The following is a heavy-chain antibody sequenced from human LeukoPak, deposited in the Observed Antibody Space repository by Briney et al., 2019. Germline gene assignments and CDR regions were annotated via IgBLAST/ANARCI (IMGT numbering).Heavy chain of an antibody. J-gene: IGHJ6*02. Sequence: GGSLRLSCAASGFALSSHWMTWVRQVPGRGPEWVANVNRDGSETYYLDSVKGRFTISKDNAKNSLYLQTNSLRAEDTALYHCARNNGMDVWGQGTTVIVSS. V-gene: IGHV3-7*03. CDR3: ARNNGMDV. CDR1: GFALSSHW. CDR2: VNRDGSET.